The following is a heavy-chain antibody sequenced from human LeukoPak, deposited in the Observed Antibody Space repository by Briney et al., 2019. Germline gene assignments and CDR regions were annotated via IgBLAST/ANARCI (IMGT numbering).Heavy chain of an antibody. CDR2: ISSSSTSI. V-gene: IGHV3-48*01. CDR1: GFTFSSYS. J-gene: IGHJ4*02. Sequence: GGSLRLSCAASGFTFSSYSMNWVRQAPGKGLEWVSYISSSSTSIYYADSVKGRFTISRDSSKNTLYLQMHSLRAEDTAVYYCAKDFSSSWFHFDYWGQGTLVTVSS. CDR3: AKDFSSSWFHFDY. D-gene: IGHD6-13*01.